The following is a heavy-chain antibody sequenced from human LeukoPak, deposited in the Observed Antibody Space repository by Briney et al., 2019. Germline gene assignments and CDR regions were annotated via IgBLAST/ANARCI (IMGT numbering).Heavy chain of an antibody. Sequence: GRSLRLSCAASGFTFDDYAMHWVRQAPGKGLEWVSGISWNSGSIGYADSVKGRFTISRDNSKNTLYLQMNSLRAEDTAVYYCARRTVVTLDVFDYWGQGTLVTVSS. J-gene: IGHJ4*02. CDR2: ISWNSGSI. V-gene: IGHV3-9*01. CDR1: GFTFDDYA. D-gene: IGHD4-23*01. CDR3: ARRTVVTLDVFDY.